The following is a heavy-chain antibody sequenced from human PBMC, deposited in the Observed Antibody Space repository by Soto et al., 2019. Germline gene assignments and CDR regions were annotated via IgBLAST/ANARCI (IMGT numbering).Heavy chain of an antibody. Sequence: PSETLSLTCTVSGGSISSGDHYWSWLRQPPGKGLEWIGYIYYSGNTYYNASLKSRLAISVDTSKNQFSLTLTSVTAADTAVYFCAREEALIDVPTGGIDYSFDRCGQGTLVTVSS. J-gene: IGHJ4*02. D-gene: IGHD3-16*01. CDR3: AREEALIDVPTGGIDYSFDR. CDR1: GGSISSGDHY. V-gene: IGHV4-30-4*01. CDR2: IYYSGNT.